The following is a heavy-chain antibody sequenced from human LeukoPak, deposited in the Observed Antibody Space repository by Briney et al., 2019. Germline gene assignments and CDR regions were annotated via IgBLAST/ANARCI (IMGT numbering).Heavy chain of an antibody. CDR2: ISWNCGSI. CDR3: AKARTTVTTTWFDP. CDR1: GFTFDDYA. Sequence: GGSLRLSCAASGFTFDDYAMHWVRHAPGKGLEWVSGISWNCGSIGYADSVKGRFTISRDNAKNSLYLQMNSLRAEDTALYYCAKARTTVTTTWFDPWGQGTLVTVSS. V-gene: IGHV3-9*01. D-gene: IGHD4-17*01. J-gene: IGHJ5*02.